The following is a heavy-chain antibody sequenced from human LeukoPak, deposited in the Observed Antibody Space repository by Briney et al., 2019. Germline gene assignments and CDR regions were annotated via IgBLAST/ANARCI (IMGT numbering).Heavy chain of an antibody. J-gene: IGHJ4*02. V-gene: IGHV4-31*03. CDR3: ARRVGKFPTYYFDY. Sequence: NTSETLSLTCTVPGGFISNGGHYWSWIRQHPEKGLEWIAYIYYTGKINYNPSLKSRIAMSVDTSKNQFSLKLSSVTAADTAVYYCARRVGKFPTYYFDYWGQGARVTVSS. D-gene: IGHD1-1*01. CDR1: GGFISNGGHY. CDR2: IYYTGKI.